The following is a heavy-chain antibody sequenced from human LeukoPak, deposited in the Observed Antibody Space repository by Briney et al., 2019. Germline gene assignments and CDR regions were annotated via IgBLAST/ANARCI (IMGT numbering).Heavy chain of an antibody. J-gene: IGHJ4*02. CDR2: IYYSRGT. V-gene: IGHV4-59*08. Sequence: PSETLSLTCTVSGGSISTYYWSWIRQPPGKGLEWIGYIYYSRGTLYNPSLMSRVTLSVDTSKNQFSLKLSSVTAADTAVYYCARHAEIPQLRYGFDYWGEGTLVPVSS. CDR1: GGSISTYY. CDR3: ARHAEIPQLRYGFDY. D-gene: IGHD2-2*01.